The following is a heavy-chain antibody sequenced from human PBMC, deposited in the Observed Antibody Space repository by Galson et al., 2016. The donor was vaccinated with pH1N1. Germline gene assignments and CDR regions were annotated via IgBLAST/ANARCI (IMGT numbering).Heavy chain of an antibody. J-gene: IGHJ4*02. CDR2: IYSGGST. D-gene: IGHD2-21*02. Sequence: SLRLSCAASGFTVSSNYMSWVRQAPGKGLEWVSVIYSGGSTHYADSVKGRFTISRDHSKNTLYLQMNSLRAEDTAVYYCAACGGGCYFDGEYNGFDYWGQGTLVTVSS. CDR3: AACGGGCYFDGEYNGFDY. CDR1: GFTVSSNY. V-gene: IGHV3-53*01.